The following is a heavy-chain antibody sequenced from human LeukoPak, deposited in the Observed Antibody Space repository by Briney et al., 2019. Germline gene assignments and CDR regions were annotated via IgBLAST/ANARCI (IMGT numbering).Heavy chain of an antibody. Sequence: SGPALVKPTQTLTLTCTFSGFSLSTSGMCVSWIRQPPGKALEWLAVIDWDDDKYYSTSLKTRLTISKDTSKNQVVLTMTNMDPVDTPTFFCPRPGWPGYYYGRDVGGKGTRVTVPS. V-gene: IGHV2-70*13. D-gene: IGHD2-15*01. CDR3: PRPGWPGYYYGRDV. CDR1: GFSLSTSGMC. J-gene: IGHJ6*04. CDR2: IDWDDDK.